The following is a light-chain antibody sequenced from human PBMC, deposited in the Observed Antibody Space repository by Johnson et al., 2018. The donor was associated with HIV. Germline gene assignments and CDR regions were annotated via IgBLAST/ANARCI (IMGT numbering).Light chain of an antibody. Sequence: QAVLTQPPSVSAAPGQKVTISCSGSSSNIGNNYVSWYQQLPGTAPKLLIYDNNKRPSGIPDRFSGSKSGTSATLGITGLQTGDEADYYCGTWVGSLIACVLGTGTKVTVL. CDR1: SSNIGNNY. CDR2: DNN. CDR3: GTWVGSLIACV. J-gene: IGLJ1*01. V-gene: IGLV1-51*01.